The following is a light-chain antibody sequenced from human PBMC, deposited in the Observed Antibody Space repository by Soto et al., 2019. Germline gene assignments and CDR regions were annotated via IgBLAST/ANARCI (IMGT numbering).Light chain of an antibody. J-gene: IGKJ1*01. V-gene: IGKV1-27*01. CDR3: QKYNSAPLT. Sequence: DIQMTQSPSSLSASVGDRVTITCRASQDSSNFLAWYQQKPGKVPKFLIYGASTLQSGFPSRFSGCGSGTDFTLSISSVRPEDVATYNCQKYNSAPLTFGQGTRVDIK. CDR2: GAS. CDR1: QDSSNF.